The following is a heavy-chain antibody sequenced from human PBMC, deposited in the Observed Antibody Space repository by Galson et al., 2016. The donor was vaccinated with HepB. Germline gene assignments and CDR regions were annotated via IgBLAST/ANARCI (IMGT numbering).Heavy chain of an antibody. D-gene: IGHD3-3*01. V-gene: IGHV3-23*01. J-gene: IGHJ4*02. Sequence: SLRLSCAASGFTFNTYAMTWVRQAPGKGLECVATISGNGIGTAYAGSVKGRFTISRDNSKNTVYLQMNSLRAEDTAVYYCAKGDDFWSGYYGGLWGQGTLVTVSS. CDR2: ISGNGIGT. CDR1: GFTFNTYA. CDR3: AKGDDFWSGYYGGL.